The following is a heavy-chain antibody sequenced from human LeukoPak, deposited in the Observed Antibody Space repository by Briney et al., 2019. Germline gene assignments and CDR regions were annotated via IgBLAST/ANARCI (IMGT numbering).Heavy chain of an antibody. CDR3: ARGGWSAFDI. J-gene: IGHJ3*02. V-gene: IGHV4-38-2*02. CDR1: GYSISSGYY. Sequence: SETLSLTCTVSGYSISSGYYWGWIRQPPGKGLEWIGSIYHSGSTYYNPSLKSRVTISVDTSKNQFSMKLRSVTAADTAVYYCARGGWSAFDIWGQGTMVTVSS. CDR2: IYHSGST. D-gene: IGHD3-10*01.